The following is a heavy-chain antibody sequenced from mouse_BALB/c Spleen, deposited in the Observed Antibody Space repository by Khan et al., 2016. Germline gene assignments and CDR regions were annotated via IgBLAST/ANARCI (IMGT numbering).Heavy chain of an antibody. Sequence: EVQLQESGPGLVKPSQSLSLTCTVTGYSITSDYAWNWIRQFPGNKLEWMGYISYSGSTSYNPFLKSRISITRDTSKNQFFLQLNSVTTEDTATYYCARNYFFDYWGQGTTLTVSS. J-gene: IGHJ2*01. V-gene: IGHV3-2*02. CDR2: ISYSGST. CDR3: ARNYFFDY. CDR1: GYSITSDYA.